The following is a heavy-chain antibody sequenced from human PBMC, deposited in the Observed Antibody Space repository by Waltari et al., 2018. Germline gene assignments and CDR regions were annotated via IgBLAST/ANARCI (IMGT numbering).Heavy chain of an antibody. CDR3: VKGNEIDY. Sequence: QVHLVESGGGVVQPGGSLWLSCAAPGFNFTLFGMHWVRQGPGKGLEWVSFISYDGSNENYADSVKGRFTMSRDNSKKMLYVQMNNLRAEDSAVYYCVKGNEIDYWGQGTLVTVSS. CDR2: ISYDGSNE. V-gene: IGHV3-30*02. CDR1: GFNFTLFG. J-gene: IGHJ4*02. D-gene: IGHD1-1*01.